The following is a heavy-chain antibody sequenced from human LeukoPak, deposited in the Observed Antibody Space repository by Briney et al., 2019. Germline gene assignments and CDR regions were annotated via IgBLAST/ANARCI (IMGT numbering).Heavy chain of an antibody. Sequence: GGSLRLSCAASGFTFSSYAMSWVRQAPGKGLEWVSSISSSSSYIYYADSVKGRFTISRDNARNSLYLQMNSLRAEDTAVYYCARSPAILEGISLYGMDVWGQGPTVTVSS. CDR1: GFTFSSYA. CDR3: ARSPAILEGISLYGMDV. V-gene: IGHV3-21*01. J-gene: IGHJ6*02. CDR2: ISSSSSYI. D-gene: IGHD3-3*01.